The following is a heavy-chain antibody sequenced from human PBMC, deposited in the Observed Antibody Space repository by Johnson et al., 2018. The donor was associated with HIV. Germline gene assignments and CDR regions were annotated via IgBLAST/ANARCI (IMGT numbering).Heavy chain of an antibody. J-gene: IGHJ3*02. CDR3: ARVGQQGSAFDI. D-gene: IGHD6-13*01. V-gene: IGHV3-66*02. Sequence: VQLVESGGGLAQPGGSLRLSCAASGITVSSNYMSWVRQAPGKGLEWVSVIFTVGDVYYADSVKGRFTISRDNSKNTLYLQMNSLRTEDTTIYYCARVGQQGSAFDIWGRGTMVTVSS. CDR2: IFTVGDV. CDR1: GITVSSNY.